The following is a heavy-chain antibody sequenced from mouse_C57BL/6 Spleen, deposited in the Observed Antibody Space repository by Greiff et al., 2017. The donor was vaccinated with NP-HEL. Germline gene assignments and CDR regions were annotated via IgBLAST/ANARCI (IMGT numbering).Heavy chain of an antibody. D-gene: IGHD1-1*01. CDR1: GYTFTSYW. CDR2: IDPSDSYT. CDR3: ARSELRSWFAY. Sequence: QVQLQQSGAELVKPGASVKLSCKASGYTFTSYWMQWVKQRPGQGLEWIGEIDPSDSYTNYNQKFKGKATLTVDTSSSTAYMQLSSLTSEDSAVYYCARSELRSWFAYWGQGTLVTVSA. V-gene: IGHV1-50*01. J-gene: IGHJ3*01.